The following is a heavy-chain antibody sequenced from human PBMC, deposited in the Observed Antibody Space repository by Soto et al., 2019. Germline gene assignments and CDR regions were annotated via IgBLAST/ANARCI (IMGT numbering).Heavy chain of an antibody. Sequence: GGSLRLSCAASGFTFSSYSMNWVRQAPGKGLEWVSSISCGGGCIYYADSVKGRFTISRDNSKNSLYLQMNSLRTEDTALYYCAKDTIAARLYYGMDVWGQGTTVTVSS. V-gene: IGHV3-21*04. CDR3: AKDTIAARLYYGMDV. J-gene: IGHJ6*02. CDR1: GFTFSSYS. CDR2: ISCGGGCI. D-gene: IGHD6-6*01.